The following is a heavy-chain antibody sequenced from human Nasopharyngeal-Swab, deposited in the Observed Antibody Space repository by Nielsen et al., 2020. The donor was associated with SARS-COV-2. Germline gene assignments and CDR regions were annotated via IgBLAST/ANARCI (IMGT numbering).Heavy chain of an antibody. D-gene: IGHD3-16*01. CDR2: VSYDGTNT. V-gene: IGHV3-30-3*02. J-gene: IGHJ4*02. CDR3: AKDRGGRSLDS. Sequence: GGSLRLSCSASGFNFTSYAIHCVRQLPGKGLEWVAVVSYDGTNTFYADSVKGRFAISRDNSKSTVPLQMNSLRSEDTAVYYCAKDRGGRSLDSWGQGTLVTVSS. CDR1: GFNFTSYA.